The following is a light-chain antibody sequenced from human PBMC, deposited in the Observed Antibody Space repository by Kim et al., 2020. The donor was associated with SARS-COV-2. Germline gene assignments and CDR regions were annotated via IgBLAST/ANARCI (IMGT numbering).Light chain of an antibody. CDR3: QQADKFPWT. CDR2: AAS. J-gene: IGKJ1*01. CDR1: HVITVW. Sequence: ASVGDRVTITCRASHVITVWLAWYQQIPGKAPKLLIYAASTLQSGVPSRFSGSGSGTEFSLTISSLQPEDFATYFCQQADKFPWTFGQGTKVDIK. V-gene: IGKV1-12*01.